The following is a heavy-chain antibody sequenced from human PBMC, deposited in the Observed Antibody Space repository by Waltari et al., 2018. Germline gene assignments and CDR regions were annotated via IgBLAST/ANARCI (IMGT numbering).Heavy chain of an antibody. CDR2: INHSVRP. Sequence: QVQLQQWGAGLLKPSETLSLTCAVYGGSFSGYYWSWIRQPPGKGLEWLGEINHSVRPNYNPSLKSRVTISVDTSKNQFSLKLSSVTAADTAVYYCARVPRWDVWGSYRPSPHYGMDVWGQGTTVTVSS. D-gene: IGHD3-16*02. CDR3: ARVPRWDVWGSYRPSPHYGMDV. V-gene: IGHV4-34*01. CDR1: GGSFSGYY. J-gene: IGHJ6*02.